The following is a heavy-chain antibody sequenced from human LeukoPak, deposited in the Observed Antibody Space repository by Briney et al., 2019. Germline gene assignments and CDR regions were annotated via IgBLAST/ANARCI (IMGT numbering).Heavy chain of an antibody. CDR2: IYYSGST. CDR3: ARARARTIFGVVIPFDY. V-gene: IGHV4-31*03. D-gene: IGHD3-3*01. Sequence: SQTLSLTCTVSGGSISSGDYYWNWIRQHPGKGLEWIGYIYYSGSTNYNPSLKSRVTISVDTSKNQFSLKLSSVTAADTAVYYCARARARTIFGVVIPFDYWGQGTLVTVSS. CDR1: GGSISSGDYY. J-gene: IGHJ4*02.